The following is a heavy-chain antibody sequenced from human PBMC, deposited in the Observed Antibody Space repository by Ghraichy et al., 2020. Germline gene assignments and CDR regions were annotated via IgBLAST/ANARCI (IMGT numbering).Heavy chain of an antibody. CDR1: GGSFSGYY. CDR3: ARAPIRGGLDV. D-gene: IGHD5-12*01. CDR2: INHSGTT. V-gene: IGHV4-34*01. Sequence: SETLSLTCAVYGGSFSGYYWTWIRQPPGKGLEWIGQINHSGTTTYNPSLKSRLTISLDTSKSQFSLEIRSVTAADTTIYYCARAPIRGGLDVWGQGTSVTVSS. J-gene: IGHJ6*02.